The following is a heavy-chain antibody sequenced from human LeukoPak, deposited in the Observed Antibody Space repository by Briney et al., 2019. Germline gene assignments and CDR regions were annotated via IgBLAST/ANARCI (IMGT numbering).Heavy chain of an antibody. J-gene: IGHJ4*02. CDR1: GGSFSGYY. CDR3: ARVVGSSWINY. D-gene: IGHD6-13*01. V-gene: IGHV4-34*01. Sequence: SETLSLTCAVYGGSFSGYYWSWIRQPPGKGLEWIGEINHSGSTSYNPSLKSRVTISVDTSKNQFSLKLSSVTAADTAVYYCARVVGSSWINYWGQGTLVTVSS. CDR2: INHSGST.